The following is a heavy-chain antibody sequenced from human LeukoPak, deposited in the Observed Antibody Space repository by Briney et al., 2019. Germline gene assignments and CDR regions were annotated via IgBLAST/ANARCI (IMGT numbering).Heavy chain of an antibody. CDR2: ISYEGSNK. V-gene: IGHV3-30-3*01. CDR3: AGSKSSSRNWFDP. D-gene: IGHD6-13*01. Sequence: GGSLRLSCAASGFTFSSYAMHWVRQAPGKGLEWVAVISYEGSNKYYADSVKGRFTISRDDSKNTLYLQMSSLRAEDTAVYYCAGSKSSSRNWFDPWGQGTLVTVSS. CDR1: GFTFSSYA. J-gene: IGHJ5*02.